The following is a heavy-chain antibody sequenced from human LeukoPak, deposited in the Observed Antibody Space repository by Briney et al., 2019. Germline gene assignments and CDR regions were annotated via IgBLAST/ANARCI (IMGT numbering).Heavy chain of an antibody. CDR1: GFTFSSYA. J-gene: IGHJ5*02. V-gene: IGHV3-7*03. Sequence: PGGSLRLSCAASGFTFSSYAMHWVRQAPGKGLEWVANIKQDGSEKYYVDSVKGRFTISRDNAKNSLYLQMNSLRAEDTAVYYCARGYSYPFPWGQGTLVTVSS. D-gene: IGHD5-18*01. CDR2: IKQDGSEK. CDR3: ARGYSYPFP.